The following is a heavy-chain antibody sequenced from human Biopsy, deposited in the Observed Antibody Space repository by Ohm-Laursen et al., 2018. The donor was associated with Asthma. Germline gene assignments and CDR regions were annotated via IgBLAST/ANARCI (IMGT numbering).Heavy chain of an antibody. J-gene: IGHJ6*02. CDR1: SGSGGYMRSGNYY. D-gene: IGHD6-13*01. CDR2: IYYSGTT. CDR3: VRGSSSWHHGPFHYYYGLDV. Sequence: TLSLTCSLSSGSGGYMRSGNYYWGWIRQPPGKGLEWIGSIYYSGTTYYNPSLESRVTVPAATSKNQFSRKLTSVTAADTAVYYCVRGSSSWHHGPFHYYYGLDVWGQGTTATVSS. V-gene: IGHV4-39*01.